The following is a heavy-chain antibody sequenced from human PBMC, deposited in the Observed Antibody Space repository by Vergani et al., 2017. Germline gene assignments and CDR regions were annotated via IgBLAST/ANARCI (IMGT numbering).Heavy chain of an antibody. CDR3: AKGDDYGDYETPRAGVALDY. J-gene: IGHJ4*02. D-gene: IGHD4-17*01. V-gene: IGHV3-33*06. CDR1: GFTFSSYG. Sequence: QVQLVESGGGVVQPGRSLRLSCAASGFTFSSYGMHWVRQAPGKGLEWVAVIWYDGSNKYYADSVKGRFTISRDNSKNTLYLQMNSLRAEDTAVYYCAKGDDYGDYETPRAGVALDYWGQGTLVTVSS. CDR2: IWYDGSNK.